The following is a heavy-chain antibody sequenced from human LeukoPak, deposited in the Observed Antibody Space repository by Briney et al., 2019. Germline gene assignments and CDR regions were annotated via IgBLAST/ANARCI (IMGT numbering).Heavy chain of an antibody. Sequence: SVKVSCKASGGTFSSYAISWVRQAPGQGLEWMGGIIPIFGTANYAQKFQGRVTITTDESTSTAYMELSSLRSEDTAVYYCARDPMSWWYGDPDAFDIWGQGTMVTVSS. CDR2: IIPIFGTA. V-gene: IGHV1-69*05. CDR1: GGTFSSYA. J-gene: IGHJ3*02. D-gene: IGHD2-15*01. CDR3: ARDPMSWWYGDPDAFDI.